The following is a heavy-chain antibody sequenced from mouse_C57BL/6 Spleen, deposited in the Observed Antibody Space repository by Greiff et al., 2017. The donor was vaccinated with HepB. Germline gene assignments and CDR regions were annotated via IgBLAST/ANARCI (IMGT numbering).Heavy chain of an antibody. V-gene: IGHV1-50*01. CDR2: IDPSDSYT. J-gene: IGHJ2*01. Sequence: QVHVKQPGAELVKPGASVKLSCKASGYTFTSYWMQWVKQRPGQGLEWIGEIDPSDSYTNYNQKFKGKATLTVDTSSSTAYMQLSSLTSEDSAVYYCARRVTTVVEDYWGQGTTLTVSS. CDR1: GYTFTSYW. D-gene: IGHD1-1*01. CDR3: ARRVTTVVEDY.